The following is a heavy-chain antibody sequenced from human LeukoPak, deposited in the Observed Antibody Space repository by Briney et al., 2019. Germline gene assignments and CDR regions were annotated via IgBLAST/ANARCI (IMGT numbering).Heavy chain of an antibody. CDR3: ARSAHFGIAAAGTSFDY. J-gene: IGHJ4*02. D-gene: IGHD6-13*01. V-gene: IGHV1-2*02. Sequence: ASVKVSCKASGYTFTGYYMHWVRQAPGQGLEWIGWINPNSGGTNYAQKFQGRVTMTRDTSISTAYMELSRLRSDDTAVYYCARSAHFGIAAAGTSFDYWGQGTLVTVSS. CDR1: GYTFTGYY. CDR2: INPNSGGT.